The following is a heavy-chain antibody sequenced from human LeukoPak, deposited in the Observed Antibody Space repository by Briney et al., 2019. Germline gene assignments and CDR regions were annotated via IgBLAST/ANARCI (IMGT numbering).Heavy chain of an antibody. V-gene: IGHV1-69*06. J-gene: IGHJ4*02. CDR3: ARARGDSSGYYYRYYFDY. CDR2: IIPIFGTA. Sequence: SVKVSCKASGGTFSSYAISWVRQAPGQGLEWMGGIIPIFGTANYAQKFQGRVTITADKSTSTAYMELSSLRSEDTAVYYCARARGDSSGYYYRYYFDYWGQGTLVTVSS. D-gene: IGHD3-22*01. CDR1: GGTFSSYA.